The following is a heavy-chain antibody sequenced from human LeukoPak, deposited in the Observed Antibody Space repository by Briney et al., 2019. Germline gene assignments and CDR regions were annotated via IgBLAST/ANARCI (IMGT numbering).Heavy chain of an antibody. D-gene: IGHD1-26*01. CDR1: GGSISSYY. CDR3: ARVRGQWELLYYFDY. Sequence: PSETLSLTCTVSGGSISSYYWIWIRNPPGKALEGIGYIYYSGSTNYNPSLKSRVTISVDTPKNQFSLKLSSVTAADTAVYYCARVRGQWELLYYFDYWGQGTLVTVSS. CDR2: IYYSGST. V-gene: IGHV4-59*01. J-gene: IGHJ4*02.